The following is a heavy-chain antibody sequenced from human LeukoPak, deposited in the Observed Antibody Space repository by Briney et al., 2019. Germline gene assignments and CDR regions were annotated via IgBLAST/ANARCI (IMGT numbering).Heavy chain of an antibody. CDR3: ARAPVTSCRGAFCYPFDY. CDR2: IRYEGSDK. Sequence: GGSLRLSCAASGFTFSSYGMHWVRQAPGKGLEWVAFIRYEGSDKYYADSVRGRFTISRDNSKNTLYLQMNRLRVEDAAVYYCARAPVTSCRGAFCYPFDYWGQGTLVTVSS. V-gene: IGHV3-30*02. J-gene: IGHJ4*02. D-gene: IGHD2-15*01. CDR1: GFTFSSYG.